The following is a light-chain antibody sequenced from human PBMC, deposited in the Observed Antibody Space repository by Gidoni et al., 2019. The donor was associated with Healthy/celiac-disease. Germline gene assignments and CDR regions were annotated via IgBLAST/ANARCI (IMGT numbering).Light chain of an antibody. CDR2: DVS. CDR1: SSDVGGYNY. Sequence: HSALTPPASVSGSPGQPITISCTGTSSDVGGYNYVSWYQQHPGKAPKLMIYDVSNRPSGVSNRFSGSKSGNTASLTISGLQAEDEADYYCSSYTSSSTGWVFGGGTKLTVL. J-gene: IGLJ3*02. V-gene: IGLV2-14*03. CDR3: SSYTSSSTGWV.